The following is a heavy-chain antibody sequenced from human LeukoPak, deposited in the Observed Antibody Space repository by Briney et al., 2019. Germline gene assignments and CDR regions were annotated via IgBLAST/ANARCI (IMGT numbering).Heavy chain of an antibody. D-gene: IGHD1-26*01. CDR3: ATQVSSGSYGD. J-gene: IGHJ4*02. Sequence: SETLSLTCTVSGGSISNYYWSWIRQPAGKGLEWIGLIYSRGNTNYNPSLKSRVTMSVDTSKNQFSLKLSSVTAADTAVYYCATQVSSGSYGDWGQGTLVTVSS. CDR2: IYSRGNT. V-gene: IGHV4-4*07. CDR1: GGSISNYY.